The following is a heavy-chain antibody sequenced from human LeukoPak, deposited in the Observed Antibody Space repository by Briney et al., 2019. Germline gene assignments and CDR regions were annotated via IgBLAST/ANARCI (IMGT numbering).Heavy chain of an antibody. CDR1: GGSISSYY. CDR3: AREYSAFEI. J-gene: IGHJ3*02. Sequence: PSETLSLTCTVSGGSISSYYWSWIRQPPGKGLEWIGYIHYSGSTSYNPSLKSRITISVDTSKNQLSLILNSVTAADTAVYYCAREYSAFEIWGQGTMVTVSS. V-gene: IGHV4-59*01. D-gene: IGHD1-1*01. CDR2: IHYSGST.